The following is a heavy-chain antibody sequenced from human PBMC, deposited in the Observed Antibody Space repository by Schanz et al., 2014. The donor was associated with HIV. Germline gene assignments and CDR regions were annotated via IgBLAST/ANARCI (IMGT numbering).Heavy chain of an antibody. Sequence: EVQLVQSGGGLVKPGGSLRISCAASGFTFRHAWMSWVRQAPGKGLEWVGRIKSKTDGGTTDYAAPVKGRFTISRDDSKNTLYLQMNSLKTEDTAVYYCTTDSDDYVWGSYRPFYWGQGTLVTVSS. CDR1: GFTFRHAW. CDR3: TTDSDDYVWGSYRPFY. V-gene: IGHV3-15*01. CDR2: IKSKTDGGTT. D-gene: IGHD3-16*02. J-gene: IGHJ4*02.